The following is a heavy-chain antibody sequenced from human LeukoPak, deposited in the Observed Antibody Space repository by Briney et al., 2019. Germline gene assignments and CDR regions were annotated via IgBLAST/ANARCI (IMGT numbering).Heavy chain of an antibody. CDR3: ARAPWALGYSYGSDY. Sequence: ASVKVSCKASGYTFTSYDINWVRQATGRGLEWMGWMNPNSGNTGYAQKFQGRVTITRNTSISTAYMELSSLRSEDTAVYYCARAPWALGYSYGSDYWGQGTLVTVSS. D-gene: IGHD5-18*01. CDR1: GYTFTSYD. V-gene: IGHV1-8*03. CDR2: MNPNSGNT. J-gene: IGHJ4*02.